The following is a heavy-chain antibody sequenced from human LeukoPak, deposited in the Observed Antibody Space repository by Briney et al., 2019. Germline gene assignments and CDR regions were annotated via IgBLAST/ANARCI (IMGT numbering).Heavy chain of an antibody. D-gene: IGHD3-10*01. CDR2: ISSSDTQV. J-gene: IGHJ4*02. Sequence: GRSLRLSCAASGFTFTSYDMNWVRQAPGKGLEWLSLISSSDTQVYYADSVKGRFTISRDNAKKTLYLQMNSLRAEDTAVYYCAREQLLRGIDYWGQGTRVTVSS. CDR1: GFTFTSYD. CDR3: AREQLLRGIDY. V-gene: IGHV3-21*01.